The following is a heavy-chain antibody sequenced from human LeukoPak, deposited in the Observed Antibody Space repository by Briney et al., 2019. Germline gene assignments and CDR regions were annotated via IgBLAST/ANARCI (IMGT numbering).Heavy chain of an antibody. V-gene: IGHV4-59*08. CDR3: ATSTISDILASVYGFDI. CDR1: GGLISMYL. J-gene: IGHJ3*02. Sequence: ESLSLTRILSGGLISMYLGSWVRPPPEGGRGWVGYIYNSGISNYNRSLKSRVTMSVDPSKNQLYLKLSSATAADTAVYLYATSTISDILASVYGFDIWGQGTMVTVSS. D-gene: IGHD3-9*01. CDR2: IYNSGIS.